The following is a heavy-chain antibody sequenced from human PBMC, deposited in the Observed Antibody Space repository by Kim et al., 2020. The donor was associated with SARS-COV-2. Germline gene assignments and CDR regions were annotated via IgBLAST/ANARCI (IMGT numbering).Heavy chain of an antibody. CDR3: AEYYYDSSGPSSWDAFDI. J-gene: IGHJ3*02. CDR1: GGSISSSSYY. Sequence: SETLSLTCTVSGGSISSSSYYWGWIRQPPGKGLEWIGSIYYSGSTYYNPSLKSRVTISVDTSKNQFSLKLSSVTAADTAVYYCAEYYYDSSGPSSWDAFDIWGQGTMVTVSS. CDR2: IYYSGST. V-gene: IGHV4-39*01. D-gene: IGHD3-22*01.